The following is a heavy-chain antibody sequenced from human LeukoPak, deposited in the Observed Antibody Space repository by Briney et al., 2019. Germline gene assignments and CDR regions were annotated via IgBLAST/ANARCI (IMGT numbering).Heavy chain of an antibody. D-gene: IGHD5-12*01. CDR1: GGSISNKY. V-gene: IGHV4-59*01. CDR2: IYYSGST. J-gene: IGHJ3*02. Sequence: SETLSLTCTVSGGSISNKYWSWIRQPPGKGLEWIGYIYYSGSTNYNPSLKSRVTISVDTSKNQFSLKLSSVTAADTAVYYCARGYSGDAFDIWGQGTMVTVSS. CDR3: ARGYSGDAFDI.